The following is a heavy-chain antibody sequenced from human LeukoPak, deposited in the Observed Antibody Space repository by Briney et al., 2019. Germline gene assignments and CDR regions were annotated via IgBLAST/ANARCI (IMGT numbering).Heavy chain of an antibody. CDR2: IYSSGTT. J-gene: IGHJ6*02. Sequence: SETLSLTCTVSGGSISSYYWSWIRQPAAKGLEWIGRIYSSGTTTYNPSFKSRVTMSLDTSNSQLSLKLTSVTAADTAVYYCARVSPIPAAGSSYYFAMDVWGQGTTVTVSS. CDR1: GGSISSYY. CDR3: ARVSPIPAAGSSYYFAMDV. D-gene: IGHD6-13*01. V-gene: IGHV4-4*07.